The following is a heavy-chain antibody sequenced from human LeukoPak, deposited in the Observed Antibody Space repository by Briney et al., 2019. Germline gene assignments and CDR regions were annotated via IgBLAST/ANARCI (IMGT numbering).Heavy chain of an antibody. Sequence: GGSLRLSCAASGFTFDDYAMHWVRQAPGKGLEWVSGISWNSGSIGYADSVKGRFTISRDNAKNSLYLQMNSLRAEDTAVYYCARVLNLTYYDFWSGYSAYYYYYYMDVWGKGTTVTVSS. J-gene: IGHJ6*03. V-gene: IGHV3-9*01. CDR1: GFTFDDYA. D-gene: IGHD3-3*01. CDR3: ARVLNLTYYDFWSGYSAYYYYYYMDV. CDR2: ISWNSGSI.